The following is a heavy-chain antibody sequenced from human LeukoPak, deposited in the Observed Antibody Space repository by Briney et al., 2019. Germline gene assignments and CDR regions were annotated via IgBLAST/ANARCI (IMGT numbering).Heavy chain of an antibody. V-gene: IGHV5-10-1*01. CDR1: GYSFSSYW. CDR2: IDPSDSNP. Sequence: GESLRISCKGSGYSFSSYWISWVRQMPGKGLEWMGRIDPSDSNPNYSPSFQGHVTLSTDKSINTAYLQWGSLKASDTAMYYCARGGAFDIWGQGTMVTVSS. D-gene: IGHD1-26*01. J-gene: IGHJ3*02. CDR3: ARGGAFDI.